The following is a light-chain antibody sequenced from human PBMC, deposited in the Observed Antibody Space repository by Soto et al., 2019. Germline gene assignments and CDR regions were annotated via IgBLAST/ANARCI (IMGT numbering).Light chain of an antibody. CDR2: AVS. Sequence: QSALTQPRSVSGSPGQSVTISCTGTSSDVGGYNYVSWYQQHPGKAPKLIIYAVSGRPSGVPDRFSGSKSGTSVSLAISGLRSEDEATYYCAAWDDTLNGQVFGGGTQLTVL. V-gene: IGLV2-11*01. CDR3: AAWDDTLNGQV. CDR1: SSDVGGYNY. J-gene: IGLJ7*01.